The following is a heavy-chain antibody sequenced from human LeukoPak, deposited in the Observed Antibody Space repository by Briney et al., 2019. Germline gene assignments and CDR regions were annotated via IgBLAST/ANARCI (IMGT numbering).Heavy chain of an antibody. J-gene: IGHJ4*02. V-gene: IGHV4-34*01. CDR1: RGSFSGYY. CDR3: ARGLSRTPPGGY. CDR2: VNHSGST. D-gene: IGHD2-2*01. Sequence: SETLSLTSAVYRGSFSGYYWSWIRQPPGKGLEWIGEVNHSGSTNFHPSLRSRVTISVDTSKNQFSPKLNSVTAADTAVYYCARGLSRTPPGGYWGQGTLVTVSS.